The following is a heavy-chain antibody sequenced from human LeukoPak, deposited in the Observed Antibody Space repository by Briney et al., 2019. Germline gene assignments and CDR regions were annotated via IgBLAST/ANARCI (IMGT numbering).Heavy chain of an antibody. CDR3: ARLEYYDSSGYGHLYFDY. CDR1: GGSISSSSYY. CDR2: IYYSGSS. D-gene: IGHD3-22*01. V-gene: IGHV4-39*07. J-gene: IGHJ4*02. Sequence: PSETLSLTCTVSGGSISSSSYYWGWIRQPPGKGLEWIGSIYYSGSSYYSPSLKSRVTISVDTSKNQFSLKLSSVTAADTAVYYCARLEYYDSSGYGHLYFDYWGQGTLVTVSS.